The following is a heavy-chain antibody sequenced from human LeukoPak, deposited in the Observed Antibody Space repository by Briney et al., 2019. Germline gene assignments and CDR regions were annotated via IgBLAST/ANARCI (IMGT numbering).Heavy chain of an antibody. CDR1: GGSISSYY. D-gene: IGHD3-10*01. J-gene: IGHJ3*02. CDR2: IYYSGST. Sequence: SETLSLTCTVSGGSISSYYWGWIRQPPGKGLEWIGSIYYSGSTNYNPSLKSRVTISVDTSKNQFSLKLSSVTAADTAVYYCARRGLYYYGSGSYSDAFDIWGQGTMVTVSS. V-gene: IGHV4-59*08. CDR3: ARRGLYYYGSGSYSDAFDI.